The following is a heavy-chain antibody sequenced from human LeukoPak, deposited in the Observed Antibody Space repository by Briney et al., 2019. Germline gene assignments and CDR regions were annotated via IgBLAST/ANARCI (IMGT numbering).Heavy chain of an antibody. CDR3: AREAIVATIRGAFDI. Sequence: GGSLRLSCAASGFTFSSYGMHWVRQAPGKGLEWVAVIWYDGSNKYYADSVKGRFTISRDNSKSTLYLQMNSLRAEDTAVYYCAREAIVATIRGAFDIWGQGTMVTVSS. CDR1: GFTFSSYG. V-gene: IGHV3-33*01. D-gene: IGHD5-12*01. CDR2: IWYDGSNK. J-gene: IGHJ3*02.